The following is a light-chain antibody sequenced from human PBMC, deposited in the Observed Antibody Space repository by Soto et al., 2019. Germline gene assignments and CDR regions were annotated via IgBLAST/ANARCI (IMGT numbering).Light chain of an antibody. CDR3: GSYGGSNTVV. CDR1: SSDVGGYNY. J-gene: IGLJ2*01. V-gene: IGLV2-8*01. Sequence: QSTLTQPPSASGSPGQSVTISCTGSSSDVGGYNYVSWYQQHPGKAPKLMIYEVSKRPSGVPDRLSGSKSGNTASLTVSGLQAEEEADYYCGSYGGSNTVVFGGGTKLTVL. CDR2: EVS.